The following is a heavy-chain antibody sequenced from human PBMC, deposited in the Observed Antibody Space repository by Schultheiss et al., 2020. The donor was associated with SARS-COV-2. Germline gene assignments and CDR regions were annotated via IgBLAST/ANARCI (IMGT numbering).Heavy chain of an antibody. D-gene: IGHD4-17*01. CDR3: ARDRGTVTFDY. CDR1: GDSVSSDSAI. CDR2: TYYRSKWYN. Sequence: SQTLSLTCAISGDSVSSDSAIWNWIRQSPSRGLEWLGRTYYRSKWYNDYAASVKSRIIINPDTYKNQFSLQLNSVTPEDTAVYYCARDRGTVTFDYWGQGALVTVSS. V-gene: IGHV6-1*01. J-gene: IGHJ4*02.